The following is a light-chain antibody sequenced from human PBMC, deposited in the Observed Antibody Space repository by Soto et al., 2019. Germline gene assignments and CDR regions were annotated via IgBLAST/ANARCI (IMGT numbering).Light chain of an antibody. CDR3: QQYGSSPGT. CDR1: QSVSSSY. J-gene: IGKJ3*01. Sequence: EIVLTQSPGTLSLSPGERATLSCRASQSVSSSYLAWYQQKPGQAPRLLIYGASSRATGIPDRFSGSRSGTDFTLTISRLEPEDFAVYYCQQYGSSPGTVGPGTKVDIK. CDR2: GAS. V-gene: IGKV3-20*01.